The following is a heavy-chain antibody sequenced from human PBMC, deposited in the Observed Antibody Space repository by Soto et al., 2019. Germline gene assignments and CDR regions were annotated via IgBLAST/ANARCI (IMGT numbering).Heavy chain of an antibody. D-gene: IGHD3-22*01. CDR1: GFTFSSYG. Sequence: QVQLVESGGGVVQPGRSLRFSCAASGFTFSSYGMHWVRQAPGKGLEWVAVIWYDGSNKYYADSVKGRFTISRDNSKNTLYLQMNSLRAEDTAVYYCARQHSSGYLGYWGQGTLVTVSS. CDR3: ARQHSSGYLGY. J-gene: IGHJ4*02. CDR2: IWYDGSNK. V-gene: IGHV3-33*01.